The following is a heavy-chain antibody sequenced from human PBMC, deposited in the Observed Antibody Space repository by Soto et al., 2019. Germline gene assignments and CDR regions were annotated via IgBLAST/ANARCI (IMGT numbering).Heavy chain of an antibody. V-gene: IGHV3-7*01. CDR1: GFTFSSYW. D-gene: IGHD5-18*01. Sequence: GGSLRLSCAASGFTFSSYWMSWVRQAPGKGLEWVANIKQDGSEKYYVDSVKGRFTISRDNAKNSLYLQMNSLRAEDTAVYYCARPEDVDTAMVFFDYWGQGTLVTVSS. CDR3: ARPEDVDTAMVFFDY. CDR2: IKQDGSEK. J-gene: IGHJ4*02.